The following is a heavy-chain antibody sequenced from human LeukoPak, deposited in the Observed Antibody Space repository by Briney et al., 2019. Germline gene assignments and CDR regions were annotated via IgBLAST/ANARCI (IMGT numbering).Heavy chain of an antibody. V-gene: IGHV4-34*01. Sequence: SETLSLTCAVYGGSFSGYYWSWTRQPPGKGLEWIGEINHSGSTNYNPSLKSRVTISVDTSKNQFSLKLSSVTAADTAVYYCARVALTMVRAIDYWGQGTLVTVSS. D-gene: IGHD3-10*01. J-gene: IGHJ4*02. CDR3: ARVALTMVRAIDY. CDR1: GGSFSGYY. CDR2: INHSGST.